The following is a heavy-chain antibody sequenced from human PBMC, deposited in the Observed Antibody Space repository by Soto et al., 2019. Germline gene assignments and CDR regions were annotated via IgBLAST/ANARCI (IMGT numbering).Heavy chain of an antibody. V-gene: IGHV4-34*01. J-gene: IGHJ6*02. CDR2: INHSGST. CDR3: AREQGEEDDYGELRDYYYGMDV. CDR1: GGSFSGYY. Sequence: SETLSLTCAVYGGSFSGYYWSWIRQPPGKGLEWIGEINHSGSTNYNPSLKSRVTISVDTSKNQFSLKLSSVTAADTAVYYCAREQGEEDDYGELRDYYYGMDVWGQGTTVTVSS. D-gene: IGHD4-17*01.